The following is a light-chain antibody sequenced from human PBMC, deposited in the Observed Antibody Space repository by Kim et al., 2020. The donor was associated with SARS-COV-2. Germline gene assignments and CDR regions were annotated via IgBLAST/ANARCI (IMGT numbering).Light chain of an antibody. J-gene: IGKJ3*01. CDR1: QSIGTK. CDR2: YAS. V-gene: IGKV6D-21*02. Sequence: EIVLTQSPAYQSVTPKEKVTITCRASQSIGTKLHWYQQKPDQSPKLLINYASQSLSGVSSRFSGSGSGTDFTLTINSLEAEDVAAYYCHQSDNLPFTFGPATKVDIK. CDR3: HQSDNLPFT.